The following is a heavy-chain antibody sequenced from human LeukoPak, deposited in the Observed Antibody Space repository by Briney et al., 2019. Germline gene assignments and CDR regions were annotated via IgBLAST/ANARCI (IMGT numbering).Heavy chain of an antibody. J-gene: IGHJ4*02. CDR2: LYSGGNT. D-gene: IGHD7-27*01. V-gene: IGHV3-53*01. Sequence: GGSLRLSCAAPGFSVSTDCMTWVRQAPGKGLEWVSTLYSGGNTYYADSVKGRFTISRDNSKNTLYLEMSSLRAEDTAVYSCARGWGSFENWGQGTLVAVSS. CDR3: ARGWGSFEN. CDR1: GFSVSTDC.